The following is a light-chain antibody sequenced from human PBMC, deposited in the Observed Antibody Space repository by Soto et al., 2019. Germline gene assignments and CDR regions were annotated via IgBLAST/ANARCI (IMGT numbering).Light chain of an antibody. CDR2: GAS. CDR1: QTFXNN. J-gene: IGKJ4*01. CDR3: RQYGRSLASA. Sequence: VLKRVPASLCVSPGGRATLTCRASQTFXNNFAWYKLKDVQVPRLLLXGASTRATDIPARFRGSGSGRDFTLTISRLEPEEFAVSYCRQYGRSLASAVGGGTKVDIK. V-gene: IGKV3-15*01.